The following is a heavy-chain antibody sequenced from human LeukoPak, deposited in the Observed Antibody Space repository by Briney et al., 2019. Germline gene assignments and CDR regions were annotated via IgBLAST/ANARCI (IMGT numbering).Heavy chain of an antibody. V-gene: IGHV3-21*01. CDR2: ISGSGSDI. CDR1: GFTFSTFS. D-gene: IGHD1-7*01. J-gene: IGHJ3*01. CDR3: ARRTFPNDAFDV. Sequence: GGSLRLSCAASGFTFSTFSMNWVRQTPGKGLEWVSAISGSGSDIYYSDSVKGRFTISRDNPKRSLYLQMNSLRAEDTAVYYCARRTFPNDAFDVWGQGTVGPVSS.